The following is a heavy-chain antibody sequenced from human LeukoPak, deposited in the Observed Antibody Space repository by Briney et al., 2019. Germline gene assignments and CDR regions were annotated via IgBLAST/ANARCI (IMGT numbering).Heavy chain of an antibody. V-gene: IGHV3-23*01. D-gene: IGHD2-2*02. CDR1: RFTFSYYA. J-gene: IGHJ4*02. CDR3: AKTDCTSSSCYTIVY. Sequence: GGSLRLSCAASRFTFSYYAMSWVRQAPGKGLEWVSVISDSGTDTSYADSGRGRFTISRDNSKNTLYLQMNSLRAEDTAVYYCAKTDCTSSSCYTIVYWGQRTLVTVSS. CDR2: ISDSGTDT.